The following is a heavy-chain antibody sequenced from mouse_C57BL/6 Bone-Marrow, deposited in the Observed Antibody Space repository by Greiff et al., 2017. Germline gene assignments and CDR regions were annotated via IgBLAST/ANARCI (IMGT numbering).Heavy chain of an antibody. Sequence: QVQLQQPGAELVMPGASVKLSCKASGYTFTSYWMHWVKQRPGQGLEWIGEIDPSDSYTNYNQKFKGKSTLTVDKSSSTAYMQLSSLTSEDSAVYYCARLGGLRQYYFDYWGQGTTLTVSS. J-gene: IGHJ2*01. V-gene: IGHV1-69*01. CDR2: IDPSDSYT. CDR3: ARLGGLRQYYFDY. CDR1: GYTFTSYW. D-gene: IGHD3-2*02.